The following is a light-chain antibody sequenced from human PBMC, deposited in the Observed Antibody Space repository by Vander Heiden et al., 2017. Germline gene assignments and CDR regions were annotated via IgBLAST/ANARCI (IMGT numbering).Light chain of an antibody. CDR2: LGS. CDR3: MQVLQTPHT. CDR1: QSLLHSSGYNY. Sequence: IVMTQSPLSLPVTPGEPVSIACRSSQSLLHSSGYNYMEWYLQRPGQSPQLLIYLGSNRASGVPDRFSGSGSGTDFTLKISRVEAEDVGVYYCMQVLQTPHTFGGGTKVEIK. J-gene: IGKJ4*01. V-gene: IGKV2-28*01.